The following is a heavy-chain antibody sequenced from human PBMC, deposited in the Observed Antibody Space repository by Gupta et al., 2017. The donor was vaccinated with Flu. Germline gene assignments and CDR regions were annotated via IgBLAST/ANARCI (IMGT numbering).Heavy chain of an antibody. Sequence: SRQAMHWVRQAPGKGLEWVAVIWHDGSHEFYADSVKGRFIISRDNSKNTLYLQMNSLRVEDTAVYYCAVEAVAMDYWDQGTLVTVSS. V-gene: IGHV3-33*01. CDR3: AVEAVAMDY. J-gene: IGHJ4*02. CDR1: SRQA. D-gene: IGHD6-19*01. CDR2: IWHDGSHE.